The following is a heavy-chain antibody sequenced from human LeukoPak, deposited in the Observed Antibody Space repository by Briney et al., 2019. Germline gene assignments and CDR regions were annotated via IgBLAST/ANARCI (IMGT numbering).Heavy chain of an antibody. CDR2: ISPDGNIT. CDR3: ARGCSAVRCPADY. V-gene: IGHV3-74*01. CDR1: GFTLSSYW. D-gene: IGHD2-15*01. J-gene: IGHJ4*02. Sequence: PGGSLRLSCAASGFTLSSYWLHWVRQAPGEGLVWVSQISPDGNITPYADSVKGRFTISRENSKNTLYLQINALKAEATAVYYCARGCSAVRCPADYWGQGSLVTVSS.